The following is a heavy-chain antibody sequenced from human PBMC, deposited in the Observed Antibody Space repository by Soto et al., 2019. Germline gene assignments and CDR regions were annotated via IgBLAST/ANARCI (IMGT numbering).Heavy chain of an antibody. D-gene: IGHD3-10*01. J-gene: IGHJ4*02. CDR3: ARLRYYGSGSYYNDY. V-gene: IGHV4-59*08. Sequence: SETLSLTCTVSGGSISSYYWSWIRQPPGEGLEWIGYIYYSGSTNYNPSLKSRVTISVDTSKNQFSLKLSSVTAADTAVYYCARLRYYGSGSYYNDYWGQGTLVTVS. CDR1: GGSISSYY. CDR2: IYYSGST.